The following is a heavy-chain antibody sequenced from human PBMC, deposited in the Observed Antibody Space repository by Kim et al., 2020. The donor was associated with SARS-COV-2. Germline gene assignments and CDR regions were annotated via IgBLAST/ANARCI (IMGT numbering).Heavy chain of an antibody. V-gene: IGHV4-34*01. Sequence: SETLSLTCAVYGGSFSGYYWSRIRQPPGKGLEWIGEINQSGSTNYNPSLKSRVTISVDTSKNQFSLKLSSVTAADTALYYCARGKYSSSWYGTKNYFDYWGQGTLVTVSS. CDR2: INQSGST. CDR1: GGSFSGYY. J-gene: IGHJ4*02. D-gene: IGHD6-13*01. CDR3: ARGKYSSSWYGTKNYFDY.